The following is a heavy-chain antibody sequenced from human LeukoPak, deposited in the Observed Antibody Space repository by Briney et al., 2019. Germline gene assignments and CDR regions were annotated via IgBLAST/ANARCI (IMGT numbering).Heavy chain of an antibody. CDR1: GFIVGSNY. D-gene: IGHD3-22*01. J-gene: IGHJ4*02. V-gene: IGHV3-53*01. CDR3: RSMMY. CDR2: IYSGGKT. Sequence: PGGSLRLSCVASGFIVGSNYMSWVRQAPGKGLDGGSVIYSGGKTYYADSVKGRFTISRDNSKNTLYLQMNSLRAEDTAVYYCRSMMYWGQGTLVTVSS.